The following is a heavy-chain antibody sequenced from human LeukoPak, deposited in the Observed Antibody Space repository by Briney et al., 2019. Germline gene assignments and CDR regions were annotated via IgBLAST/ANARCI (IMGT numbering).Heavy chain of an antibody. CDR1: GGSISSSSYY. CDR3: ARSTMATITVDAFDI. Sequence: SETLSLTCTVSGGSISSSSYYWGWIRQPPGKGLEWIGSIYYSGSTYYNPPLKSRVTISVDTSKNQFSLKLNSVTAADTAMYYCARSTMATITVDAFDIWGQGTMVTVSS. CDR2: IYYSGST. J-gene: IGHJ3*02. V-gene: IGHV4-39*01. D-gene: IGHD5-24*01.